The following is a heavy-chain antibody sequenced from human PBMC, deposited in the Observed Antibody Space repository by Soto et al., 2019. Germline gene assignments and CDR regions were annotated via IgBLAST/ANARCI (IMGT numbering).Heavy chain of an antibody. CDR3: ARGVLFYDFWSGYYRSPGPQSRYYYYSGMDV. J-gene: IGHJ6*02. CDR1: GGSISSSSYY. CDR2: IYYSGST. D-gene: IGHD3-3*01. Sequence: PSETLSLTCTVSGGSISSSSYYWGWIRQPPGKGLEWIGSIYYSGSTYYNPSLKSRVTISVDTSKNQFSLKLSSVTAADTAVYYCARGVLFYDFWSGYYRSPGPQSRYYYYSGMDVWGQGTTVTVSS. V-gene: IGHV4-39*01.